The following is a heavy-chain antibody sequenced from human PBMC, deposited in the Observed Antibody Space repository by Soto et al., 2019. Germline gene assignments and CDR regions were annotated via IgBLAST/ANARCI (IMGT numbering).Heavy chain of an antibody. CDR1: GGSISSGDYY. CDR2: IFYSGST. V-gene: IGHV4-30-4*01. CDR3: ARGTHDYYDSSALFDY. D-gene: IGHD3-22*01. J-gene: IGHJ4*02. Sequence: QVQLQESGPGLVKPSQTLSLTCTVSGGSISSGDYYWSWIRQPPGKGLEWIGYIFYSGSTYYNPSLKSRITLSMGTSKNPFSLKLSSVTAADPALYYCARGTHDYYDSSALFDYWGQGTLVTVSS.